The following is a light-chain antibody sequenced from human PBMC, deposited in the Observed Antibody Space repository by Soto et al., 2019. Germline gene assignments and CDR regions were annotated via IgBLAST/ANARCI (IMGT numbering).Light chain of an antibody. CDR3: QQHGSSPWM. CDR2: GAS. CDR1: QGIGDT. J-gene: IGKJ1*01. Sequence: EVVMTQSPATLSVSPGEGVTLSCRANQGIGDTLAWYQQIPGQTPRLLIYGASSRATGIPDRFSGSGSGTDFTLTISRLEPEDFAVYYCQQHGSSPWMFGQGTKVDIK. V-gene: IGKV3-20*01.